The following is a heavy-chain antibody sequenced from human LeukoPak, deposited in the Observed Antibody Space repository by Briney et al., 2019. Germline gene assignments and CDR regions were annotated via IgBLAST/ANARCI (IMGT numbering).Heavy chain of an antibody. V-gene: IGHV4-4*07. Sequence: SETLSLTCTVPGGSISIYHWNWIRQPAGKGLEWIGRIFTSGITNYNPSLKSRVTMSVDTSKNQFSLNVSSVTAADTAVYYCARESSGSYYNPLGYMDVWGRGATVTVSS. CDR3: ARESSGSYYNPLGYMDV. CDR2: IFTSGIT. J-gene: IGHJ6*03. D-gene: IGHD3-10*01. CDR1: GGSISIYH.